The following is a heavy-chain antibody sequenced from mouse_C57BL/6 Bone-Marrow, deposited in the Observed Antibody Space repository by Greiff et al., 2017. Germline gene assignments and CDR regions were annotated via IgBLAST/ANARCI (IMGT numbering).Heavy chain of an antibody. CDR3: ARTAYYSNYGAMDY. Sequence: QVQLQQPGAELVMPGASVKLSCKASGYTFTSYWMHWVKQRPGQGLEWIGEIDPSDSYTNYNQKFKGKSTLTVDKSSSPAYMQLSSLTSEDSAVYYCARTAYYSNYGAMDYWGQGTSVTVSS. CDR2: IDPSDSYT. D-gene: IGHD2-5*01. CDR1: GYTFTSYW. V-gene: IGHV1-69*01. J-gene: IGHJ4*01.